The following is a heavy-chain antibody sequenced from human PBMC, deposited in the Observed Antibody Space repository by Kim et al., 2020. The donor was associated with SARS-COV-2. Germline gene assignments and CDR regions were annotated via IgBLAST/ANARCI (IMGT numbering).Heavy chain of an antibody. CDR1: GYTFTSYD. D-gene: IGHD3-16*01. J-gene: IGHJ4*02. Sequence: ASVKVSCKASGYTFTSYDFSWVRQATGQGLEWMGWMNPNSGNAGYAQKFQGRLTMTRNTSISTAYMELSSLRSGDTAVYYCARGNPRSRGGDYWGQGTLVTVSS. V-gene: IGHV1-8*01. CDR3: ARGNPRSRGGDY. CDR2: MNPNSGNA.